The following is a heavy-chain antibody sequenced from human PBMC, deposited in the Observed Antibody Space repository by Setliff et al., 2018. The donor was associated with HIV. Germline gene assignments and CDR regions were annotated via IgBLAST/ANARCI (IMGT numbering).Heavy chain of an antibody. V-gene: IGHV1-18*01. Sequence: ASVKVSCKASGYTFTSYGISWVRQAPGQGLEWMGWISAYNGNTNYAQKLQGRVTMTTDTSTSTAYMELRSPRSDDTAVYYCARMIVLSASSPPNAFDIWGQGTMVTVSS. D-gene: IGHD3-22*01. CDR1: GYTFTSYG. J-gene: IGHJ3*02. CDR2: ISAYNGNT. CDR3: ARMIVLSASSPPNAFDI.